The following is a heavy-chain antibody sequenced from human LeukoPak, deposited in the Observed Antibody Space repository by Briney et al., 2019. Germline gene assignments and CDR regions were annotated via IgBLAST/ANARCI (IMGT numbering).Heavy chain of an antibody. Sequence: SSETLSLTCAVYGVSFSGYYWSWIRQPPGKGLEWIGEINHSGSTNYNPSLKSRVTISVDTSKNQFSLKLSSVTAADTAVYYCARGPFTMFLDYWGQGTLVTVSS. D-gene: IGHD3-10*02. J-gene: IGHJ4*02. CDR3: ARGPFTMFLDY. CDR2: INHSGST. V-gene: IGHV4-34*01. CDR1: GVSFSGYY.